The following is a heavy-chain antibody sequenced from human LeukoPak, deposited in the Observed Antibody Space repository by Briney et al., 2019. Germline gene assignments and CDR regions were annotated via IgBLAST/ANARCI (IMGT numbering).Heavy chain of an antibody. D-gene: IGHD1-26*01. CDR3: ARAVGPTTYWGFDY. CDR2: IYYSGST. CDR1: GGSISSYY. Sequence: SETLSLTRTVSGGSISSYYWSWIRQPPGKGLEWIGYIYYSGSTNYNPSLKSRVTISVDTSKNQFSLKLSSVTAADTAVYYCARAVGPTTYWGFDYWGRGTLVTVSS. V-gene: IGHV4-59*01. J-gene: IGHJ4*02.